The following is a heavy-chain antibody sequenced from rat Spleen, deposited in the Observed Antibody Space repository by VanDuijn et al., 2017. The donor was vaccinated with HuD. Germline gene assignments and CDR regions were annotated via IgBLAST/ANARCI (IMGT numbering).Heavy chain of an antibody. V-gene: IGHV2S8*01. J-gene: IGHJ4*01. CDR3: ARAPGNGYVMDA. CDR1: GFSLSRNG. Sequence: QVQLKESGPGLVQPSQTLSLTCPVSGFSLSRNGVSWVRQPPGKGLEWIAAISSGGNTEYNSALKSRLIISRDTSKSQLFLKMNSLQSEDTTTYYCARAPGNGYVMDAWGQGASVTVSS. CDR2: ISSGGNT. D-gene: IGHD5-1*01.